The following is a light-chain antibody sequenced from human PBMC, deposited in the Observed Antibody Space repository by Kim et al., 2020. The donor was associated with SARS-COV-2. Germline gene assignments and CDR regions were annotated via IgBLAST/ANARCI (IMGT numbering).Light chain of an antibody. CDR2: YDN. Sequence: SYELTQPPSVSVAPGKTARITCGGNNIGSRSVHWNQQKPGQAPVLLIYYDNDRPSGIPERFSGSNSGNTATLTISGVEAGDEADYYCQVWDRSSDHVVFGGGTQLTVL. V-gene: IGLV3-21*04. CDR1: NIGSRS. J-gene: IGLJ2*01. CDR3: QVWDRSSDHVV.